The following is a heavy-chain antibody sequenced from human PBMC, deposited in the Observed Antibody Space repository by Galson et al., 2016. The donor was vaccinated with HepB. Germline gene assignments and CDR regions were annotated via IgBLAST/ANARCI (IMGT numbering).Heavy chain of an antibody. CDR3: ARTPPGDYYYAKDV. CDR1: GGSISGYY. J-gene: IGHJ6*02. Sequence: ETLSLTCAVYGGSISGYYWSWVRQPPGKGLEWIGEVTETGRTNDNPSLKSQVTVALATSKDRFSLRLTSVTAADTAVYYCARTPPGDYYYAKDVWGEGTTVIV. CDR2: VTETGRT. V-gene: IGHV4-34*01.